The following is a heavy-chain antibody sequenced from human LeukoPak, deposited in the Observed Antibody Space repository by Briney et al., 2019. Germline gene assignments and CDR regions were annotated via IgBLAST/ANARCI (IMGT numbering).Heavy chain of an antibody. V-gene: IGHV3-21*01. J-gene: IGHJ3*02. Sequence: TGGSLRLSCAASGFTFSSYSMNWVRQAPGKGLEWVPSISSSSSYIYYADSVKGRITISRDNAKNSLYLQMNSLRAEDTAVYYCARRQDAFDIWGQGTMVTVSS. CDR3: ARRQDAFDI. CDR2: ISSSSSYI. CDR1: GFTFSSYS.